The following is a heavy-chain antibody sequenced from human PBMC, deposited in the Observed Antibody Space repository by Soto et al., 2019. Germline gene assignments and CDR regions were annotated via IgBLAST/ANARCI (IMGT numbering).Heavy chain of an antibody. CDR3: ARGWTDFPN. CDR1: GGTFSSYV. V-gene: IGHV1-69*01. Sequence: QVQLVQSGAEVKKPGSSVKVACKASGGTFSSYVISWVRQAPGQGLECMGGIIPISGRANYAPNFQGRVSMTADESTTTVYMELSSLRSEDTAVYYCARGWTDFPNWGQGTLVTVSS. CDR2: IIPISGRA. D-gene: IGHD2-15*01. J-gene: IGHJ4*02.